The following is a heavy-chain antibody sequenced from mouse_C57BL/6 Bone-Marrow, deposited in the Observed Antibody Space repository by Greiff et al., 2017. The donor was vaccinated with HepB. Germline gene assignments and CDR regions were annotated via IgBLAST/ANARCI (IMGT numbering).Heavy chain of an antibody. V-gene: IGHV1-19*01. CDR2: INPYNGGT. Sequence: EVQRVESGPVLVKPGASVKMSCKASGYTFTDYYMNWVKQSHGKSLEWIGVINPYNGGTSYNQKFKGKATLTVDKSSSTAYMELNSLTSEDSAVYYCARGVALYYFDYWGQGTTLTVSS. D-gene: IGHD1-1*01. CDR3: ARGVALYYFDY. CDR1: GYTFTDYY. J-gene: IGHJ2*01.